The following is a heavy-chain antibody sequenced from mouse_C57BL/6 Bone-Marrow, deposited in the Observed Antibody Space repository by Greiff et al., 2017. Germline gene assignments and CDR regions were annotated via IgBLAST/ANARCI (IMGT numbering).Heavy chain of an antibody. Sequence: QVQLKQSGPGLVAPSQSLSITCTVSGFSLTSYAISWVRQPPGKGLEWLGVIWPGGGSNYNSALNSRLSISKDNSKSQVFLKMNSLQTDDTARYYCARSSYCYSYYFDYWGQGTTLTVSS. V-gene: IGHV2-9-1*01. D-gene: IGHD1-1*01. CDR3: ARSSYCYSYYFDY. CDR2: IWPGGGS. CDR1: GFSLTSYA. J-gene: IGHJ2*01.